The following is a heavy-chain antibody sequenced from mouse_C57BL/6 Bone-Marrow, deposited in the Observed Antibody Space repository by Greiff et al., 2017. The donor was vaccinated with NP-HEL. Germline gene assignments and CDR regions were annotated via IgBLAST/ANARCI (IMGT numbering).Heavy chain of an antibody. CDR3: TTLSLGPRAWFAY. Sequence: VHVKQSVAELVRPGASVKLSCTASGFNIKDSYMHWVKQRPEQGLEWIGRIDPEDGDTEYAPKFQGKATMTADPSSNTAYLQLSSLTSEDPAVDYCTTLSLGPRAWFAYWGQGNLVTVSA. D-gene: IGHD2-14*01. J-gene: IGHJ3*01. CDR2: IDPEDGDT. CDR1: GFNIKDSY. V-gene: IGHV14-1*01.